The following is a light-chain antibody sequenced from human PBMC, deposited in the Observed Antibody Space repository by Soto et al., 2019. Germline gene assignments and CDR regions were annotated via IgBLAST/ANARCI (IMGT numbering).Light chain of an antibody. CDR2: DTT. V-gene: IGLV7-46*01. CDR3: LLSYNGPYV. J-gene: IGLJ1*01. Sequence: QAVVTQEPSLTVSPGGTVTLTCGSSTGAVTNGHYPYWFQQKPGQAPRTLIYDTTNRHSWTPARFSGSLLGGKAALTLSGEQPEGEAEYYCLLSYNGPYVFGTGTKVTVL. CDR1: TGAVTNGHY.